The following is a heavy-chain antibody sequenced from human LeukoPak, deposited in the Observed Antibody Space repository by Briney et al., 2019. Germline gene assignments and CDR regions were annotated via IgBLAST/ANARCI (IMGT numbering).Heavy chain of an antibody. J-gene: IGHJ4*02. CDR3: ATVTRIQLWGYFDY. Sequence: GASVKVSCKASGGTFSSYAISWVRQAPGQGLEWMGGIIPIFGTANYAQKFQGRVTITADESTSTAYMELSSLRSEDTAVYYCATVTRIQLWGYFDYWGQGTLVTVSS. CDR1: GGTFSSYA. CDR2: IIPIFGTA. V-gene: IGHV1-69*13. D-gene: IGHD5-18*01.